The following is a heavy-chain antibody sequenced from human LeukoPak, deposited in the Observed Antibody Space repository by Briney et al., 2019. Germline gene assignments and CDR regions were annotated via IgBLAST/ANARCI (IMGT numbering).Heavy chain of an antibody. J-gene: IGHJ6*02. CDR2: IWYDGSNK. Sequence: GRSLRLSCAASGFTFSSYGMHWVRQAPGKGLEWVAVIWYDGSNKYYADSVKGRFTISRDNSKNTLYLQMNSLGAEDTAVYYCARPPRVYCSGGSCYSNYYYGMDVWGQGTTVTVSS. CDR3: ARPPRVYCSGGSCYSNYYYGMDV. V-gene: IGHV3-33*01. CDR1: GFTFSSYG. D-gene: IGHD2-15*01.